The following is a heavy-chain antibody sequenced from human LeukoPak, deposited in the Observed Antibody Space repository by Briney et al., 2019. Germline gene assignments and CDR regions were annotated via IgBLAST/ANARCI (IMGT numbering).Heavy chain of an antibody. CDR2: IQYDGSDT. Sequence: SGGSLRLSCAASGFTFRSYGMYWVRQAPGKGLEWVSFIQYDGSDTYYTDSVKGRFTISRDNSKNTLYLQINTLRAEETALYYCAKRDCSGSGCGSYHMGVWGRGTTVTVSS. D-gene: IGHD2-15*01. CDR3: AKRDCSGSGCGSYHMGV. CDR1: GFTFRSYG. V-gene: IGHV3-30*02. J-gene: IGHJ6*03.